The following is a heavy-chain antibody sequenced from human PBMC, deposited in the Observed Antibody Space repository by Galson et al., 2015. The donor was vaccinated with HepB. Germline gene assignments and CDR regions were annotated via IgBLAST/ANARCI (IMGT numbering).Heavy chain of an antibody. Sequence: DTLSLTCTVSGDSMNNYYWSWIRQSPETGLEWIGYIFSNGVTHYNPSLESRVTISLDMSKSHFSLTLRSVTATDTAVYYCARQQLEPGLRFFEHWGQGTLVTVSS. J-gene: IGHJ4*02. D-gene: IGHD5-24*01. CDR2: IFSNGVT. CDR3: ARQQLEPGLRFFEH. V-gene: IGHV4-59*08. CDR1: GDSMNNYY.